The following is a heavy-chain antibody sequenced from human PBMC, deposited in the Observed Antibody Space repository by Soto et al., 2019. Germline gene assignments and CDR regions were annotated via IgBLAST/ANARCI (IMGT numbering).Heavy chain of an antibody. Sequence: QVQLVESGGGVVQPGRSLRLSCAASGFTFSSYGMHWVRQAPGKGLEWVAVIWYDGSNKYYADSVKGRFTISRDNSKNPLYLQMNSLRADDTAVYYCARDGAAYCGGDCYSDAFDIWGQVTMVTFSA. D-gene: IGHD2-21*02. V-gene: IGHV3-33*01. CDR3: ARDGAAYCGGDCYSDAFDI. CDR2: IWYDGSNK. CDR1: GFTFSSYG. J-gene: IGHJ3*02.